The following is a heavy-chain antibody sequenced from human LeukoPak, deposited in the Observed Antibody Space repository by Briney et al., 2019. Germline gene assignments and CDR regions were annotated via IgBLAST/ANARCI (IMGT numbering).Heavy chain of an antibody. CDR1: GFTFSSFG. CDR3: AKDIIAAAGTDAFDI. V-gene: IGHV3-30*18. Sequence: GSLRLSCAASGFTFSSFGLHWVRQAPGKGLEWVAVISYDGSNKYYADSVKGRFTISRDNSKNTLYLQMNSLRAEDTAVYYCAKDIIAAAGTDAFDIWGQGTMVTVSS. CDR2: ISYDGSNK. J-gene: IGHJ3*02. D-gene: IGHD6-13*01.